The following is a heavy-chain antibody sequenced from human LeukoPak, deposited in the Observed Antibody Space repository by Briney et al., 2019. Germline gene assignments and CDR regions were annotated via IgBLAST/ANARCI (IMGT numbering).Heavy chain of an antibody. V-gene: IGHV3-74*01. Sequence: PGGSLRLSCAASGFTFSSYWMHWVRQAPGKGLVWVSRINSDGSSTSYADSVKGRFTISRDNAKNTLYLQMNSLRAEDTAVYYCARWGYSYGFPYYYYGVDVWGQGTTVTVSS. D-gene: IGHD5-18*01. J-gene: IGHJ6*02. CDR1: GFTFSSYW. CDR3: ARWGYSYGFPYYYYGVDV. CDR2: INSDGSST.